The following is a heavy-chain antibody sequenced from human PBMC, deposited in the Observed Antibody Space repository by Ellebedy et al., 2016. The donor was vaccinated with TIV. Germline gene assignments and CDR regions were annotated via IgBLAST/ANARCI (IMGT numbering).Heavy chain of an antibody. CDR2: INPIFGTA. CDR1: GYTFTGYY. CDR3: ASYYGPGSYPDHRFDY. V-gene: IGHV1-69*13. Sequence: SVKVSXXASGYTFTGYYMHWVRHAPGQGLEWMGWINPIFGTANYAQKFQGRVTITADESTSTAYMELSSLRSEDTAVYYCASYYGPGSYPDHRFDYWGQGTLVTVSS. D-gene: IGHD3-10*01. J-gene: IGHJ4*02.